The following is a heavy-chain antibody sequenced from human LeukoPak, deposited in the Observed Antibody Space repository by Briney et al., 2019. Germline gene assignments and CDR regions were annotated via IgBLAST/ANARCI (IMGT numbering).Heavy chain of an antibody. CDR3: TRDQTPYY. Sequence: GGSLRLSCAASGSTFSSYGMHWVRQAPGKGLEWVAVISYDGSNKYYADSVKGRFTISRDNSKNTLYLQMNSLKTEDTAVYYCTRDQTPYYWGQGTLVTVSS. V-gene: IGHV3-33*05. J-gene: IGHJ4*02. CDR2: ISYDGSNK. CDR1: GSTFSSYG.